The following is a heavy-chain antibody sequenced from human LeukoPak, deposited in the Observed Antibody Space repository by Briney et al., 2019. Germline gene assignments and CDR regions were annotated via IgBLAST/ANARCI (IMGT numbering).Heavy chain of an antibody. Sequence: GGSLRLSCAASGFTFSSYAMRWVRQAPGGGRGWGSAIRGSGGGTYYADSVWGGVTISRDNSKSTQYLQMRSLRAEDTAVYFCAKVRYDCVWGRPVYWGEGTLVT. CDR2: IRGSGGGT. J-gene: IGHJ4*02. D-gene: IGHD3-16*01. V-gene: IGHV3-23*01. CDR3: AKVRYDCVWGRPVY. CDR1: GFTFSSYA.